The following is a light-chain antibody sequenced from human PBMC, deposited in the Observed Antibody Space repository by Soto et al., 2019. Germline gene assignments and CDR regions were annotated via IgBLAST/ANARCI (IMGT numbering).Light chain of an antibody. V-gene: IGKV1-9*01. CDR3: QQVKSYPRT. CDR2: EES. CDR1: QAITNN. J-gene: IGKJ4*01. Sequence: DIHLTQSPSSLSASVGDRVTITCRASQAITNNLAWYQQKPGNPPRLLIYEESTLHSGVPSRFSGRKVGTQFILTIDSLQPEDFATYYCQQVKSYPRTFGPGTKVEI.